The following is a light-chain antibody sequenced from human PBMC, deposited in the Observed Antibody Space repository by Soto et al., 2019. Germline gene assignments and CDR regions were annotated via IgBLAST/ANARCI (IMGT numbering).Light chain of an antibody. CDR3: SSYAGSNDNYV. J-gene: IGLJ1*01. Sequence: QSALTQPPSASGSPGQSVTISCTGTSSDVGGYNYVSWYQQHPGKAPKLMIYEVSKRPSGVPDRFSGYKSGNTASLTVSGLQAEDEADYYSSSYAGSNDNYVFGTGTKVTVL. CDR1: SSDVGGYNY. CDR2: EVS. V-gene: IGLV2-8*01.